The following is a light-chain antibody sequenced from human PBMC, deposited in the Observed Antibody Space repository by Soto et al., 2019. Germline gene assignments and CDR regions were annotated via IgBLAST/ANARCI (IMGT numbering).Light chain of an antibody. CDR3: QQRSNWPPWT. CDR1: QSVSSY. V-gene: IGKV3-11*01. Sequence: EIVLTQSTSTLSFAPWERAALSFRASQSVSSYLAWCQQKPGQAPRLLIYDASNRATGIPARFSGSGSGTDFTLTISSLEPEDFAVYYCQQRSNWPPWTFGQGTMVDIK. CDR2: DAS. J-gene: IGKJ1*01.